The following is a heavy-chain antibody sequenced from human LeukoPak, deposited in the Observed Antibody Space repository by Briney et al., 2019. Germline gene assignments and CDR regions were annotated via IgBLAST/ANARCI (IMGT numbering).Heavy chain of an antibody. J-gene: IGHJ3*02. D-gene: IGHD3-3*01. CDR3: AKDLEWLLSPRGAFDI. CDR2: ISGSGGST. Sequence: GGSLRLSCAASGFTFSSYAMSWVRQAPGKGLEWVSAISGSGGSTYYADSVKGRFTISRDNSKNTLYLQMNSLRAEDTAVYYCAKDLEWLLSPRGAFDIWGQGTMVTVSS. CDR1: GFTFSSYA. V-gene: IGHV3-23*01.